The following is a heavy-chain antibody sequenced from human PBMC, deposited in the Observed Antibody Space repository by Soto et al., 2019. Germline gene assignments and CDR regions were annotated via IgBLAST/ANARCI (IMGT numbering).Heavy chain of an antibody. Sequence: PXGSLRLSCAASGXTFSSYTMNWVRQAEGKGLEWVSHISSSSSTIYYVDSVKGGFTISRDNAKNSLYLQMNSLRDEETAVYYCARVLLYCSGGSCYFDYWGQGTLGTVSS. D-gene: IGHD2-15*01. J-gene: IGHJ4*02. CDR3: ARVLLYCSGGSCYFDY. V-gene: IGHV3-48*02. CDR1: GXTFSSYT. CDR2: ISSSSSTI.